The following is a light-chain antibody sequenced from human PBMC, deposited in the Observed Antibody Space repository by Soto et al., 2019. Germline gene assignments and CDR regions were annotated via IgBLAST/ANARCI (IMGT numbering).Light chain of an antibody. Sequence: IVLTQWPGTMSLNTRERATLSCRASQSVSSSYLAWYQQKPGQAPRLVIYGASTRASGIPARFSGSGSGTEFTLTISSLLSEDFAVYFCLQYRTWPPISFGHGTRLEIK. V-gene: IGKV3-15*01. CDR1: QSVSSSY. CDR2: GAS. CDR3: LQYRTWPPIS. J-gene: IGKJ5*01.